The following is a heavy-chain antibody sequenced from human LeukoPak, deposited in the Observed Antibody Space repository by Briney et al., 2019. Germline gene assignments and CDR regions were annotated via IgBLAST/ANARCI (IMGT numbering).Heavy chain of an antibody. Sequence: SETLSLTCTVSGVSISSSGYYWAWIRQPPGKGLEWIATLNYSGSTYFKPALKSRFTISVDTSKNQFSLKLTSVTAADTAVYYCSRLYCTTSSCGTFDPWGQGTLVTVSS. D-gene: IGHD2-2*01. J-gene: IGHJ5*02. V-gene: IGHV4-39*01. CDR2: LNYSGST. CDR1: GVSISSSGYY. CDR3: SRLYCTTSSCGTFDP.